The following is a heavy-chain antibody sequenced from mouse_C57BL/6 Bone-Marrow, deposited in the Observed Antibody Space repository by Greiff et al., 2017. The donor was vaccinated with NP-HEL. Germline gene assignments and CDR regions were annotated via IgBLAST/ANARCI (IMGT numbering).Heavy chain of an antibody. CDR1: GFNIKNTY. J-gene: IGHJ3*01. D-gene: IGHD2-4*01. CDR2: IDPANGNT. Sequence: EVKLQESVAELVRPGASVKLSCTASGFNIKNTYMHWVKQRPEQGLEWIGRIDPANGNTKYAPKVQGKATITADTSSNTAYLQLSSLTSEDTAIYYCARRDDYDAWFAYWGQGTLVTVSA. V-gene: IGHV14-3*01. CDR3: ARRDDYDAWFAY.